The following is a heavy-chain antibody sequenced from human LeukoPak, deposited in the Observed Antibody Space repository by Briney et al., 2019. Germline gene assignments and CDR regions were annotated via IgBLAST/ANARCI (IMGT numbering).Heavy chain of an antibody. Sequence: PSQTLSLTCTVSGGSISSGSYYWSWIRQHPGKGLEWIGYIYYSGSTYYNPSLKSRVTISVDTSKNQFSLKLSSVTAADTAVYYCARGRYCSGGSCYSGFDYWGQGTLVTVSS. J-gene: IGHJ4*02. CDR2: IYYSGST. CDR3: ARGRYCSGGSCYSGFDY. CDR1: GGSISSGSYY. V-gene: IGHV4-31*03. D-gene: IGHD2-15*01.